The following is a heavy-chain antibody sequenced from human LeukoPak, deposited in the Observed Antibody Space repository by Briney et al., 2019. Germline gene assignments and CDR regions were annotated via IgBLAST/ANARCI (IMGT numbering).Heavy chain of an antibody. CDR3: ARGRFWSGTYYYYGMDV. J-gene: IGHJ6*02. CDR2: MNPNSGNT. V-gene: IGHV1-8*01. Sequence: ASVKVSCKASGYTFTGYDINWVRQATGQGLEWMGWMNPNSGNTGYAQKFQGRVTMTRNTSISTAYMELSSLRSEDTAVYYCARGRFWSGTYYYYGMDVWGQGTTVTVSS. D-gene: IGHD3-3*01. CDR1: GYTFTGYD.